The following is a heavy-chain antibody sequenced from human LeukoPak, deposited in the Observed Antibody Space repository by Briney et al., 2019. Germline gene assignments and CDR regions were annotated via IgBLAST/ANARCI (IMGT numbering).Heavy chain of an antibody. D-gene: IGHD3-10*01. V-gene: IGHV1-8*01. J-gene: IGHJ4*02. CDR3: ARDRAHYYGSGGYYFDY. Sequence: ASVKVSCKASGYTFTSYDINWLRQATGQGLEWIGWINPNSGNTGYAQKFQGRVTMTRNTSISTAYMELSSLRSEDTAVYYCARDRAHYYGSGGYYFDYWGQGTLVTVSS. CDR2: INPNSGNT. CDR1: GYTFTSYD.